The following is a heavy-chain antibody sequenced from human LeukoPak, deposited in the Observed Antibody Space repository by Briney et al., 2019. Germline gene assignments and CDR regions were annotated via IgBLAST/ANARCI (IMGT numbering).Heavy chain of an antibody. CDR1: GGSISSSNW. V-gene: IGHV4-4*02. D-gene: IGHD4-17*01. Sequence: SGTLSLTCAVSGGSISSSNWWSWVRQPPGKGLEWVGEVYLRGNTNYNPSLESRVTLSVDESKTQLSLRLESVTAADTAVYYCARGTITTVTDSWGPGTLVTVSS. CDR2: VYLRGNT. J-gene: IGHJ4*02. CDR3: ARGTITTVTDS.